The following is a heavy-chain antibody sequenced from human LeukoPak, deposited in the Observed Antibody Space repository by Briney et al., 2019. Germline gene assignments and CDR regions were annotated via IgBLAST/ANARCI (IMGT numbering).Heavy chain of an antibody. CDR2: IYTSGST. CDR3: ARDPNPRGYCSSTSCHYYYYYGMDV. J-gene: IGHJ6*02. V-gene: IGHV4-4*07. Sequence: SETLSLTCTVSGGSISSYYWSWIRRPAGKGLEWIGRIYTSGSTNYNPSLKSRVTMSVDTSKNQFSLKLSSVTAADTAVYYCARDPNPRGYCSSTSCHYYYYYGMDVWGQGTTVTVSS. CDR1: GGSISSYY. D-gene: IGHD2-2*01.